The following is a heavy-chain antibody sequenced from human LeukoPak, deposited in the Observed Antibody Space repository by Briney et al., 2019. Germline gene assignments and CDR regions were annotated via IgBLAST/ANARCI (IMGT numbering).Heavy chain of an antibody. V-gene: IGHV3-74*01. D-gene: IGHD3-22*01. CDR2: IKSDGST. J-gene: IGHJ1*01. Sequence: GGSLRLSCAASGFTFSTYWMHWVRHAPGKGLVWVSRIKSDGSTNYADSVKGRFTISRDNANNTLSLQMNSLRPEDTSVYYCARAPSEIGGYYPEYFRHWGQGTLVTVSS. CDR1: GFTFSTYW. CDR3: ARAPSEIGGYYPEYFRH.